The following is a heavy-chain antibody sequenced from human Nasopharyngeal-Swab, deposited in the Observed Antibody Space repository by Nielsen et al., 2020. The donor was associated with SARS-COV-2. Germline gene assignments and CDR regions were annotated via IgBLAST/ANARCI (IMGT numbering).Heavy chain of an antibody. D-gene: IGHD2-2*01. CDR2: IWYDGSNK. CDR3: ARDRGSRYCSSTSCSNDAFDI. Sequence: GESLKIPCAASGFTFSSYGMHWVRQAPGKGLEWVAVIWYDGSNKYYADSVKGRFTISRDNSKNTPYLQMNSLRAEDTAVYYCARDRGSRYCSSTSCSNDAFDIWGQGTMVTVSS. CDR1: GFTFSSYG. J-gene: IGHJ3*02. V-gene: IGHV3-33*01.